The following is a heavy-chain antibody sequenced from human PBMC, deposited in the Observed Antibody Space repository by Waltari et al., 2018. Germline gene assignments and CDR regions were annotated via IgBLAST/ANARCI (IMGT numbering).Heavy chain of an antibody. D-gene: IGHD4-17*01. Sequence: QVQLQESGPGLVKPSETLSLTCAVSGYSISSGYYWGWIRQPPGKGLEWIGSIYHSGSTYYNPSLKSRVTISVDTSKNQFSLKLSSVTAADTAVYYCAREDYGDYVLGYWGQGTLVTVSS. J-gene: IGHJ4*02. V-gene: IGHV4-38-2*01. CDR2: IYHSGST. CDR1: GYSISSGYY. CDR3: AREDYGDYVLGY.